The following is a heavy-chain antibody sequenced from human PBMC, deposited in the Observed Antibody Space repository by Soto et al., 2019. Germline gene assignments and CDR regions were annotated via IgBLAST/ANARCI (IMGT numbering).Heavy chain of an antibody. CDR3: ARVLPPYCTNGVCHTEYYFDY. CDR1: GYSFTSYW. J-gene: IGHJ4*02. Sequence: GESLKISCKGSGYSFTSYWIGWVRQMPGKGLEWMGIIYPGDSDTRYSPSFQGQVTISADKSISTAYLQWSSLKASDTAMYYCARVLPPYCTNGVCHTEYYFDYWGQGTLVTVSS. CDR2: IYPGDSDT. D-gene: IGHD2-8*01. V-gene: IGHV5-51*01.